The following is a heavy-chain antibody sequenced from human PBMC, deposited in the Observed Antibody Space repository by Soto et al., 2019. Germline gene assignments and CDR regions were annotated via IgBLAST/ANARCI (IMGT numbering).Heavy chain of an antibody. CDR1: GGSISSSSYC. CDR3: ARLHHIVVVVAANPGDY. CDR2: IYYSGST. J-gene: IGHJ4*02. D-gene: IGHD2-15*01. V-gene: IGHV4-39*01. Sequence: SDTLSLTCTVSGGSISSSSYCWGWIRQPPGKGLEWIGSIYYSGSTYYNPSLKSRVTISVDTSKNQFSLKLSSVTAADTAVYYCARLHHIVVVVAANPGDYWGQGTLVTVSS.